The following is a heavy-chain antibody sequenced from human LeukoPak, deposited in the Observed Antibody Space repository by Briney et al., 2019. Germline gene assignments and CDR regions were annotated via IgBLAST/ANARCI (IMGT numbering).Heavy chain of an antibody. V-gene: IGHV3-30-3*01. CDR2: ISYDGSNK. D-gene: IGHD3-9*01. Sequence: GGSLRLSCAASGFTFSSYAMHWVRQAPGKGLEWVAVISYDGSNKYYADSVKGRFTISRDNSKNTLYLQMNSLRAEDTAVYYCARDPHPNYDILTEGDYWGQGTLVTVSS. J-gene: IGHJ4*02. CDR3: ARDPHPNYDILTEGDY. CDR1: GFTFSSYA.